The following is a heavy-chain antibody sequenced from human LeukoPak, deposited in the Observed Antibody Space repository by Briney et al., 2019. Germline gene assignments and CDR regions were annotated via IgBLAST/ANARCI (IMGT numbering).Heavy chain of an antibody. CDR1: GYTFTGYY. CDR3: ARGRGTTSSNFDY. V-gene: IGHV1-2*02. D-gene: IGHD2-2*01. CDR2: INPNKGGT. Sequence: GSSVKVSCKASGYTFTGYYMHWVRQAPGQGLEGMGWINPNKGGTNYAQKFQGRVTMTRDTYISTAYMELSRLTSDDTAVYYCARGRGTTSSNFDYWGQGTLVTVSS. J-gene: IGHJ4*02.